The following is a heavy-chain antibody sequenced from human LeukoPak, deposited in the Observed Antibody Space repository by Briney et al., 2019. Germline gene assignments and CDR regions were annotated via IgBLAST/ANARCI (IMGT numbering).Heavy chain of an antibody. CDR1: GGSFSDYL. CDR2: INQGGRT. D-gene: IGHD3-10*01. J-gene: IGHJ6*03. Sequence: PSETLSLTCAVNGGSFSDYLWTWIRQSPGKGLEWIGEINQGGRTNFNPSLKSRVTISADRSKYHFSLTLRSVTAADTAVYYCARGKRVWFGELMTSFSYFYIDVWGRGTTVIASS. V-gene: IGHV4-34*01. CDR3: ARGKRVWFGELMTSFSYFYIDV.